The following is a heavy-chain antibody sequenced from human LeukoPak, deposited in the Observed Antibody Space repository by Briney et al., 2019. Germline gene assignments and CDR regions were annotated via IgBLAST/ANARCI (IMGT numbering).Heavy chain of an antibody. Sequence: ASVKVSCKASGYTFTGYYMHWVRQAPGQGLEWMGRINPNSGGTNYAQKFQGRVTRTRDTSISTAYMELSRLRSDDTAVYYCARDASGIAAAGTTYYFDYWGQGTLVTVSS. D-gene: IGHD6-13*01. J-gene: IGHJ4*02. CDR2: INPNSGGT. CDR1: GYTFTGYY. CDR3: ARDASGIAAAGTTYYFDY. V-gene: IGHV1-2*06.